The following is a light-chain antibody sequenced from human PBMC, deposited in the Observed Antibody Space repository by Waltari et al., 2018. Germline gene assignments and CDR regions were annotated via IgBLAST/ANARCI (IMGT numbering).Light chain of an antibody. J-gene: IGLJ1*01. V-gene: IGLV3-1*01. CDR2: QDS. CDR3: QAWDSSTAV. CDR1: KLGGKY. Sequence: SYELTQPPSVSVSPGQTASIPCPGIKLGGKYACWYQQKPGQSPGLVIYQDSKRPSGIPERFSGSNSGNTATLTISGTQAMDEADYYCQAWDSSTAVFGTGTKVTVL.